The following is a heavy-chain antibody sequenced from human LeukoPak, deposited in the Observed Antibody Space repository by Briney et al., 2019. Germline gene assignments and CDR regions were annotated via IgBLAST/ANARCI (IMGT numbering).Heavy chain of an antibody. V-gene: IGHV3-7*01. J-gene: IGHJ4*02. CDR2: IKQDGSEK. Sequence: GGSLRLSCAASGFTVSSNYMSWVRQAPGKGLEWVANIKQDGSEKYYVDSVKGRFTISRDNAKNSLYLQMNSLRAEDTAVYYCARVGKGSSGYYANEIDYWGQGTLVTVSS. CDR1: GFTVSSNY. CDR3: ARVGKGSSGYYANEIDY. D-gene: IGHD3-22*01.